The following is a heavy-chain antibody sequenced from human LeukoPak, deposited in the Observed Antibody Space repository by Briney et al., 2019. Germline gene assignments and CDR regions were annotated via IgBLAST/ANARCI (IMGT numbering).Heavy chain of an antibody. CDR1: GGSISSSSYY. CDR2: ISTSGST. CDR3: ARFFGYYDSSGYHYYGMDV. Sequence: PSETLSLTCTVSGGSISSSSYYWGWIRQPPGKGLEWIGRISTSGSTIYNPSLKSRVTISVDTSKNQFSLKLSSVTAADTAVYYCARFFGYYDSSGYHYYGMDVWGQGTTVTVSS. J-gene: IGHJ6*02. D-gene: IGHD3-22*01. V-gene: IGHV4-39*07.